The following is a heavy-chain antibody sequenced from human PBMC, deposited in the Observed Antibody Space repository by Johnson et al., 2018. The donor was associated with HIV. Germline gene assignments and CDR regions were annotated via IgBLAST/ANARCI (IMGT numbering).Heavy chain of an antibody. D-gene: IGHD6-13*01. CDR3: ARGFEVAAGWGAFDI. V-gene: IGHV3-13*04. Sequence: EVQLVESGGGLVQPGGSLRLSCAASGFTFSSYDMPWVRQATGKGLEWVSGIGSTGDTYYPGSVKGRFTISRQNAKNSLYLQMNSLRAGDTAVYYCARGFEVAAGWGAFDIWGQGTMVTVSS. CDR1: GFTFSSYD. CDR2: IGSTGDT. J-gene: IGHJ3*02.